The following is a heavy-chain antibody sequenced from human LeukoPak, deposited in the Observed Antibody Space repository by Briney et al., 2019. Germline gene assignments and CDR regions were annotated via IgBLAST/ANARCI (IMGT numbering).Heavy chain of an antibody. Sequence: GGSLRLSCAASGFTFSSYAMHWVRQAPGQGLEWVAGISWNSGSIGYADSVKGRFTISRDNAKNSLYLQMNSLRAEDTALYYCAKDGPGYSSSWSYYYGMDVWGQGTTVTVSS. V-gene: IGHV3-9*01. CDR1: GFTFSSYA. CDR2: ISWNSGSI. CDR3: AKDGPGYSSSWSYYYGMDV. J-gene: IGHJ6*02. D-gene: IGHD6-13*01.